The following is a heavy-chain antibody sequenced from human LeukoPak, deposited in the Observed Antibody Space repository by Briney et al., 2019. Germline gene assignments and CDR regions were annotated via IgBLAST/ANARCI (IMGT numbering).Heavy chain of an antibody. CDR3: ARDGGSHYFDY. CDR1: GFTFSSYE. J-gene: IGHJ4*02. D-gene: IGHD1-26*01. V-gene: IGHV3-48*03. CDR2: ISSSGSTI. Sequence: PGGSLRLSCAASGFTFSSYEVNWVRQAPGKGLEWVSYISSSGSTIYYADSVKGRFTISRDNAKNSLYLQMNSLRAEDTAVYYCARDGGSHYFDYWGQGTLVTVSS.